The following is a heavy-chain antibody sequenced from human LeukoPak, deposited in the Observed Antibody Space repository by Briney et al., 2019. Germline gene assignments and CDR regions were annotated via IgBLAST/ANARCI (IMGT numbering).Heavy chain of an antibody. CDR1: GIILSNYG. CDR2: ISGSGGRT. J-gene: IGHJ4*02. V-gene: IGHV3-23*01. Sequence: GGSLRLSCAVSGIILSNYGMSWVRQAPGKGLEWVAGISGSGGRTNYADSVKGRFTISRDNPKNTLYLQMSSLRAEDTAVYFCAKRGVVIRVILIGFHKEAYYFDSWGQGALVTVSS. CDR3: AKRGVVIRVILIGFHKEAYYFDS. D-gene: IGHD3-9*01.